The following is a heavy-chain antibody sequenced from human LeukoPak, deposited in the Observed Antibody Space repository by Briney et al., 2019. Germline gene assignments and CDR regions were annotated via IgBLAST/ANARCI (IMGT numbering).Heavy chain of an antibody. Sequence: ASVKVSCKASGGTFSSYAISWVRQAPGQGLEWMGGIIPIFGTANYAQKFQGRVTITADESTSTAYMELSSLRSEDTAVYYCARSPITQAVAEYYFGYWGQGTLVTVSS. D-gene: IGHD3-3*01. J-gene: IGHJ4*02. CDR3: ARSPITQAVAEYYFGY. CDR2: IIPIFGTA. CDR1: GGTFSSYA. V-gene: IGHV1-69*13.